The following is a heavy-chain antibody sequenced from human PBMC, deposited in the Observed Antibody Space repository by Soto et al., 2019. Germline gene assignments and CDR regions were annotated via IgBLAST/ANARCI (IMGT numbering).Heavy chain of an antibody. Sequence: QVQLVQSGAEVKKPGASVKVSCKASGYTFTSYGISWVRQAPGQGREWMGWISAYNGNTNYAQKLQGRVTMTTDTSTSTAYMELRSLRSDDTAVYYCERDLRDTLYSSLRGDYWFDPWGQGTLVTVSS. CDR1: GYTFTSYG. V-gene: IGHV1-18*01. J-gene: IGHJ5*02. D-gene: IGHD6-6*01. CDR3: ERDLRDTLYSSLRGDYWFDP. CDR2: ISAYNGNT.